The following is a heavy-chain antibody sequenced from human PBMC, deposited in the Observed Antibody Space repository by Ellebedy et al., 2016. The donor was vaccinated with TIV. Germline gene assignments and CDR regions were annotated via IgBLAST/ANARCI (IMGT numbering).Heavy chain of an antibody. CDR2: ISDTSI. CDR1: GFVFSSYT. D-gene: IGHD2-21*01. J-gene: IGHJ4*02. Sequence: GESLKISCAASGFVFSSYTMNWVRQAPGKGLEWVSFISDTSIYYADAVEGRFTISRDNAKNSLYLQMNSLRADDTAVYYCARGGGCFGDSCYYADFWGQGTLVTVSS. CDR3: ARGGGCFGDSCYYADF. V-gene: IGHV3-21*01.